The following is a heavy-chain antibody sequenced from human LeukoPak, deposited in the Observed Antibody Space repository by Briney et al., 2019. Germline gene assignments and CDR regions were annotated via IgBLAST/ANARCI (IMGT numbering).Heavy chain of an antibody. CDR2: ISSSGSTI. Sequence: GGSLRLSCAASGFTFSSYEMNWVRQAPGKGLEWVSYISSSGSTIYYADSVKGRFTISRDNAKNSLYLQMNSLRAEDTAVYYCARAQRGYSYGDHFDYWGQGTLVTVSS. D-gene: IGHD5-18*01. CDR3: ARAQRGYSYGDHFDY. V-gene: IGHV3-48*03. CDR1: GFTFSSYE. J-gene: IGHJ4*02.